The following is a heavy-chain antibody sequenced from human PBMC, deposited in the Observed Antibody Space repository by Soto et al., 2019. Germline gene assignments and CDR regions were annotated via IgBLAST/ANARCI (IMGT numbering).Heavy chain of an antibody. CDR2: ISSSSSYI. Sequence: GGSLRLSCAASGFTFSSYSMNWVRQAPGKGLEWVSSISSSSSYIYYADSVKGRLTISRDNAKNSLYLQMNSLRAEDTAGYYCAREGSEWRGYYFPTFYYYYYMDVWGKGTTVTVSS. D-gene: IGHD3-3*01. CDR3: AREGSEWRGYYFPTFYYYYYMDV. J-gene: IGHJ6*03. CDR1: GFTFSSYS. V-gene: IGHV3-21*01.